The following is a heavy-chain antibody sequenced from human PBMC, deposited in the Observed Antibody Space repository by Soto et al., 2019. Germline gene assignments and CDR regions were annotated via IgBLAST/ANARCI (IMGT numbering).Heavy chain of an antibody. D-gene: IGHD4-17*01. CDR2: IYPHDSDT. CDR1: GYDFHTYW. V-gene: IGHV5-51*01. Sequence: GESLKISCKGSGYDFHTYWIAWVRQMPGKGLEWMGFIYPHDSDTRYSPSFRGQVTISADKSINTAYLQWTSLKASDTAIYFCARPTDYHYGMQVWGQGTTVTVSS. CDR3: ARPTDYHYGMQV. J-gene: IGHJ6*02.